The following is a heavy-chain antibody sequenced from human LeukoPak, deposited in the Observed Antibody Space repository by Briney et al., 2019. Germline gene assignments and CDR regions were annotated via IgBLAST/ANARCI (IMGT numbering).Heavy chain of an antibody. CDR3: AKGEGGSYYRGNYFDY. J-gene: IGHJ4*02. CDR1: GFTFSSYA. V-gene: IGHV3-23*01. CDR2: ISGSGGRT. D-gene: IGHD1-26*01. Sequence: GGSLRLSCAASGFTFSSYAMSWVRQAPGKGLEWVSDISGSGGRTYYADSVKGRFTISRDNSKNTLYLQMDRLRAEDMAVYYCAKGEGGSYYRGNYFDYWGQGTLVTVSS.